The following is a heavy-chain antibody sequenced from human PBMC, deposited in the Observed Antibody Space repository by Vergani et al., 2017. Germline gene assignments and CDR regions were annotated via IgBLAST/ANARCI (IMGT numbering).Heavy chain of an antibody. CDR1: GGSISSSSYY. J-gene: IGHJ4*02. V-gene: IGHV4-30-4*08. D-gene: IGHD5-18*01. CDR3: ARETRFGYSYGYR. Sequence: QLQLQESGPGLVKPSETLSLTCTVSGGSISSSSYYWGWIRQPPGKGLEWIGYIYYSGSTYYNPSLKSRVTISVDTSKNQFSLKLSSVTAADTAVYYCARETRFGYSYGYRWGQGTLVTVSS. CDR2: IYYSGST.